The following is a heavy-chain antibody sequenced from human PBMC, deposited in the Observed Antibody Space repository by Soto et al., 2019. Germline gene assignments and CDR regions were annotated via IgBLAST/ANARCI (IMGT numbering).Heavy chain of an antibody. CDR1: GGTFSSYA. Sequence: SVKVSCKASGGTFSSYAISWVRQAPGQGLEWMGGIIPIFGTANYAQKFQGRVTITADESTSTAYMELSSLRSEDTAVYYCAREVEMATMTGPYFDYWGQGTLVTVSS. D-gene: IGHD5-12*01. J-gene: IGHJ4*02. CDR3: AREVEMATMTGPYFDY. V-gene: IGHV1-69*13. CDR2: IIPIFGTA.